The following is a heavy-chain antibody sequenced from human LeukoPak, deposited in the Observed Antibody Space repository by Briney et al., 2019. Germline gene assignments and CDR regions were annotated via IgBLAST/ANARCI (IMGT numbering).Heavy chain of an antibody. CDR1: GYTFTGYY. CDR2: INPNSGGT. D-gene: IGHD3-22*01. V-gene: IGHV1-2*02. CDR3: ARASLQGYDSSGYWSHCDY. Sequence: ASVKVSCKASGYTFTGYYMHWVRQAPGQGLEWMGWINPNSGGTNYAQKFQGRVTTTRDTSISTAYMELSRLRSDDTAVYYCARASLQGYDSSGYWSHCDYWGQGTLVTVSS. J-gene: IGHJ4*02.